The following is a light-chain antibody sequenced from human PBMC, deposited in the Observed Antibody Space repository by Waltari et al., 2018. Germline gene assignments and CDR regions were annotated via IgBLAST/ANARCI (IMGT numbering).Light chain of an antibody. CDR1: SSDIGGYNY. V-gene: IGLV2-14*03. Sequence: QSALTQPASVSGSPGQSITISCTGTSSDIGGYNYVSGYQQHPGKAPKLMIFDVTKRPSGVSDRFSGSKSGNTASLTISGLHTDDESDYYCSSYTSTNTVIFGGGTKVTVL. J-gene: IGLJ2*01. CDR2: DVT. CDR3: SSYTSTNTVI.